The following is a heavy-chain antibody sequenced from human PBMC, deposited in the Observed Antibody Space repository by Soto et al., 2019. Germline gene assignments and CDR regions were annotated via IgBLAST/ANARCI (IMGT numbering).Heavy chain of an antibody. D-gene: IGHD5-12*01. CDR3: ARDGGCRDGYTVGCNWFDH. CDR1: GFTFSSYG. V-gene: IGHV3-33*01. J-gene: IGHJ5*02. Sequence: QVQLVESGGGVVQPGRSLRLSCAASGFTFSSYGMHWVRQAPGKGLEWVAVIWYDGSNKYYADSVKCRITISRDNSKNTLYLQMNSLRAEDTAVYYCARDGGCRDGYTVGCNWFDHWGQGTLVTVSS. CDR2: IWYDGSNK.